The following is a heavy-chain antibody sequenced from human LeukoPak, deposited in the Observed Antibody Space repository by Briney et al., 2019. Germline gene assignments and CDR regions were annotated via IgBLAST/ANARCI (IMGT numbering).Heavy chain of an antibody. CDR3: ARDCGSSGCDY. J-gene: IGHJ4*02. D-gene: IGHD6-19*01. V-gene: IGHV3-74*01. CDR2: INSDGSDT. Sequence: GESLRLSCAASGFTFSSYWMHWVRQAPGKGLVWVSRINSDGSDTTNADSVKGRFTISRDNAKDTVYLQMNSLRVEDTAVYYCARDCGSSGCDYWGQGTLVTVSS. CDR1: GFTFSSYW.